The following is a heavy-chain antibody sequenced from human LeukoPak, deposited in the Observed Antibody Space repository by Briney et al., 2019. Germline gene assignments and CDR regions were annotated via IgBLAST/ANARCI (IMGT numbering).Heavy chain of an antibody. J-gene: IGHJ4*02. CDR1: GFTFSSYW. Sequence: GGSLRLSCAASGFTFSSYWMCWVRQAPGKGLEWVSYISSTGSTIFYADSVKGRFSISRDNAKNSLYLQMNSLRAEDTAVYYCARDQGGSYSFWGQGTLVTVSS. D-gene: IGHD1-26*01. V-gene: IGHV3-48*01. CDR3: ARDQGGSYSF. CDR2: ISSTGSTI.